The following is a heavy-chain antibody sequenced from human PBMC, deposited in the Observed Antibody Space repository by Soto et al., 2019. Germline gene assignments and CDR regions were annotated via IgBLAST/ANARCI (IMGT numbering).Heavy chain of an antibody. Sequence: QVQLVQSGAEVKKPGSSVKVSCKASGGTFSSYAISWVRQAPGQGLEWMGGIIPIFGTANYAQKFQGRVXIXAAXSTSTAYMELSSLRSEDTAVYYWARVGGDGDKVGSWGQGTLVTVSS. CDR2: IIPIFGTA. CDR3: ARVGGDGDKVGS. CDR1: GGTFSSYA. V-gene: IGHV1-69*12. D-gene: IGHD4-17*01. J-gene: IGHJ5*02.